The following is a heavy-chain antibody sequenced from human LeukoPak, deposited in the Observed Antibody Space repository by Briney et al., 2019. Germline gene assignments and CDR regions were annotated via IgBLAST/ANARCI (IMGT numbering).Heavy chain of an antibody. CDR1: GYTFTSYG. V-gene: IGHV1-18*01. Sequence: ASVKVSCKASGYTFTSYGISWVRQAPGQGLEWMGWISAYNGNTNYAQKLQGRVTMTIDTSTSTAYMELRSLRSDDTAVYYCARDRYYYDSSGYPDYWGQGTLVTVSS. CDR3: ARDRYYYDSSGYPDY. J-gene: IGHJ4*02. CDR2: ISAYNGNT. D-gene: IGHD3-22*01.